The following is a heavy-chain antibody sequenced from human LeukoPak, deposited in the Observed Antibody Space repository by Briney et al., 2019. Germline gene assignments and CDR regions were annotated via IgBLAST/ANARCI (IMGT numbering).Heavy chain of an antibody. Sequence: PSETLSLTCTVSGGSISSHYWSWIRQPPGKGLEWIGYIYYSGSTNYNPSLKSRVTISVDTSKNQFSLKLSSVTAADTAVYYCARGGIAVAGTPVAFDIWGQGTMVTVSS. J-gene: IGHJ3*02. CDR1: GGSISSHY. D-gene: IGHD6-19*01. CDR2: IYYSGST. V-gene: IGHV4-59*11. CDR3: ARGGIAVAGTPVAFDI.